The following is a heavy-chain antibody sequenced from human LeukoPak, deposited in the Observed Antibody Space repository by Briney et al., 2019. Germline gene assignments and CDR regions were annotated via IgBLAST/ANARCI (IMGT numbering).Heavy chain of an antibody. J-gene: IGHJ4*02. CDR2: MNPNSGNT. D-gene: IGHD2-21*02. V-gene: IGHV1-8*03. CDR3: ARVVRDPLHVDY. CDR1: GYTFTSYD. Sequence: GASVKVSCKASGYTFTSYDINWVRQATGQGLEWMGWMNPNSGNTGYAQKFRGRVTITRNTSISTAYMEPSSLRSEDTAVYYCARVVRDPLHVDYWGQGTLVTVSS.